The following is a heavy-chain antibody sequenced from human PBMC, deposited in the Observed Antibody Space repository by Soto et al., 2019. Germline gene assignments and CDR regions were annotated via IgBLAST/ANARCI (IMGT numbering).Heavy chain of an antibody. D-gene: IGHD2-15*01. CDR1: GGFFSGDD. CDR2: INHSGST. J-gene: IGHJ6*02. Sequence: SEALSVTSAVYGGFFSGDDWSWIRQPPWKGLEWIGEINHSGSTNYNPSLKSRVTISVDTSKNQFSLKLSSVTAADTAVYYCASKAGVVAATPLYDYYGMDVWGQGTTVP. V-gene: IGHV4-34*01. CDR3: ASKAGVVAATPLYDYYGMDV.